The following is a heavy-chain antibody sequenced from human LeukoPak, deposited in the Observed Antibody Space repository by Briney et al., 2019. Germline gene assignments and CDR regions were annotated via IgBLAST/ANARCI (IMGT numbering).Heavy chain of an antibody. V-gene: IGHV3-23*01. CDR2: ISGSGGST. D-gene: IGHD3-10*01. CDR1: GFTFSSYA. J-gene: IGHJ4*02. CDR3: AKARSGSYYLIYYFDY. Sequence: GGSLRLSCAASGFTFSSYAMSWVRQAPGKGLEWVSAISGSGGSTYYADSVKGRSTISRDNSKNTLYLQMNSLRAEDTAVYYCAKARSGSYYLIYYFDYWGQGTLVTVSS.